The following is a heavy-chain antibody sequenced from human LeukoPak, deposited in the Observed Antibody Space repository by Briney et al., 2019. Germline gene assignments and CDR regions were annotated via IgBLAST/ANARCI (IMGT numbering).Heavy chain of an antibody. CDR2: INAGNGNT. V-gene: IGHV1-3*01. Sequence: ASVKVSCKASGYTFTSYAMHWVRQAPGQRLEWMGWINAGNGNTKYSQKFQGRVTITRNTSASTAYMELSSLRSEDTAVYYCARDPPYGSLFDYWGQGTLVTVSS. J-gene: IGHJ4*02. D-gene: IGHD4-17*01. CDR1: GYTFTSYA. CDR3: ARDPPYGSLFDY.